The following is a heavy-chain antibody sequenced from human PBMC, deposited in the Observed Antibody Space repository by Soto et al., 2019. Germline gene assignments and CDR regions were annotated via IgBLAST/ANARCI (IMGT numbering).Heavy chain of an antibody. CDR1: GFTFSSYT. D-gene: IGHD2-15*01. CDR2: ISSSSYI. J-gene: IGHJ6*02. CDR3: ARDCSGGSCYPGMDV. Sequence: EVQLVESGGGLVKPGESLRLSCGASGFTFSSYTMNWVRQAPGKGLEWVSSISSSSYIFYADSVRGRFTISRDNAKNSLYLQINSLRAEDAAVYYCARDCSGGSCYPGMDVWGQGTTVTVSS. V-gene: IGHV3-21*01.